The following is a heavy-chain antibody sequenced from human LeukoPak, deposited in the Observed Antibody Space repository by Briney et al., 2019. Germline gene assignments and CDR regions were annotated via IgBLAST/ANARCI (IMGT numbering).Heavy chain of an antibody. CDR1: GGSIGSYY. CDR2: IYYNGNT. D-gene: IGHD3-10*01. CDR3: ARRPSMVRGVISDY. V-gene: IGHV4-59*12. Sequence: SETLTLTCTVTGGSIGSYYWSWIRQPPWKGLEWIGYIYYNGNTNDNPSLKSRVTLSVDTSKNQFSLKLSSVTAADTAVYYCARRPSMVRGVISDYWGQGTLVTVSS. J-gene: IGHJ4*02.